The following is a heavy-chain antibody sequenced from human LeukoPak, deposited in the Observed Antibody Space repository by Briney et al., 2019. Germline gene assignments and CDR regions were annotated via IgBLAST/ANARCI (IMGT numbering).Heavy chain of an antibody. V-gene: IGHV4-34*01. J-gene: IGHJ6*03. Sequence: SETLSLTCAVYGGSFSGYYWSWIRQPPGKGLEWIGEINHSGSTNYNPSLKSRVTISVDTSKNQFSLKLSSVTAADTAVYYRASLIQLWGNYYYYMDVWGKGTTVTVSS. CDR2: INHSGST. D-gene: IGHD5-18*01. CDR1: GGSFSGYY. CDR3: ASLIQLWGNYYYYMDV.